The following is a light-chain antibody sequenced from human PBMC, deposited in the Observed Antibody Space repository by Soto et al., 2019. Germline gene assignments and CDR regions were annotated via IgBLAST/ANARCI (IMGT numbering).Light chain of an antibody. V-gene: IGKV1-5*01. CDR2: DAS. CDR1: QSISSW. J-gene: IGKJ1*01. Sequence: DIQMTQSPSTLSASVGDRVTITCRASQSISSWLAWYQQKPGKAPKLLIYDASILESGVPSMFSGSGSGTEFSLTISSLQPDDFATYYCQQYNSYSWTFGQGTKVEIK. CDR3: QQYNSYSWT.